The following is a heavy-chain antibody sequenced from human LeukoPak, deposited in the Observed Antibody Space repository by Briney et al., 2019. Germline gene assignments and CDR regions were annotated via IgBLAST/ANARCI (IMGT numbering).Heavy chain of an antibody. CDR3: ARLFVRAHNWFDP. V-gene: IGHV4-39*01. J-gene: IGHJ5*02. Sequence: PSETLSLTCTVSGGSISSSSYYWGWIRQPPGKGLEWIGRIYYSGSTYYNPSLKSRVTISVDTSKHQFSLKLSSVTAADTAVYYCARLFVRAHNWFDPWGQGTLVTVSS. D-gene: IGHD3-10*02. CDR1: GGSISSSSYY. CDR2: IYYSGST.